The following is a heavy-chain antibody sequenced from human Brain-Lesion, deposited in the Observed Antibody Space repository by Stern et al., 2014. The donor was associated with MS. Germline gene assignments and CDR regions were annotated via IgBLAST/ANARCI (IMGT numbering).Heavy chain of an antibody. CDR1: GFTFNSYS. V-gene: IGHV3-21*01. CDR3: ARVDCSGTNCFYYYYGMDV. D-gene: IGHD2-2*01. CDR2: ISVGTDYI. J-gene: IGHJ6*02. Sequence: MQLVQSGGGLVKPGGSLRLSCAASGFTFNSYSMNWVRQAPGKGLEWVSSISVGTDYIYYADSVKGRFTISRDNAKNSLFLQMNTLRAEDTGVYYCARVDCSGTNCFYYYYGMDVWGQGTTVTVSS.